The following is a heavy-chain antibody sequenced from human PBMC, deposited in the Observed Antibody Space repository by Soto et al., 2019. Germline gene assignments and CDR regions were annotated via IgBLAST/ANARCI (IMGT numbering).Heavy chain of an antibody. D-gene: IGHD2-2*01. Sequence: EVQLVESGGGLVKPGGSLRLSCAASGFTFSNAWMSWVRQAPGKGLEWVGRIKSKTDGGTTDYAAPMKGRFTISRDDSKNTLYLQMNSLRAEDTAVYYCASRDSYFDYWGQGTLVTVSS. V-gene: IGHV3-15*01. CDR2: IKSKTDGGTT. CDR3: ASRDSYFDY. J-gene: IGHJ4*02. CDR1: GFTFSNAW.